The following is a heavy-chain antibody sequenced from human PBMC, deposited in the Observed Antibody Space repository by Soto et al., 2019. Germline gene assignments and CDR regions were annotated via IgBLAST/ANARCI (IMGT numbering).Heavy chain of an antibody. D-gene: IGHD5-12*01. CDR2: LSGGGANT. CDR3: ARWDGYGDE. Sequence: EVQLLESGGGLVQPGGSLRLSCAASGFTFSTYSMAWVRQAPRKGLAWVSGLSGGGANTFYADSVKGRFTISVDNSKNTVYLQMNSLRVEDTAVYYCARWDGYGDEWGQGTLVTVSS. J-gene: IGHJ4*02. V-gene: IGHV3-23*01. CDR1: GFTFSTYS.